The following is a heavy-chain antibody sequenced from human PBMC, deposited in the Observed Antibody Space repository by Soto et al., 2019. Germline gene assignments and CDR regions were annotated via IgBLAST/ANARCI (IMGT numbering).Heavy chain of an antibody. J-gene: IGHJ4*02. CDR1: GGSISSGDYY. CDR3: AGTGSGYTVYDY. V-gene: IGHV4-30-4*01. Sequence: QVQLQESGPGLVKPSQTLSLTCTVSGGSISSGDYYWSWIRQPPGKGLEWIGYICYSGSTYYNPSRKSRVXXXVXXSKNPCSRKLSSVPAAGTAVYYGAGTGSGYTVYDYWGQGTLVTVSA. D-gene: IGHD2-2*01. CDR2: ICYSGST.